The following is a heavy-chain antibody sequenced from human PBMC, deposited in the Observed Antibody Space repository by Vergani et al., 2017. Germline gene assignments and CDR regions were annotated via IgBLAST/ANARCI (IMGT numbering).Heavy chain of an antibody. D-gene: IGHD3-22*01. Sequence: QLQLPESGPGLLKPSETLSLTCAVYGGSFSGYYWSWIRQPPGKGLEWIGEINHSGSTNYNPSLKSRVTISVDTSKNQFSLKLSSVTAADTAVYYCARGKIRGPYYYDSSGYVQVRYYYGMDVWGQGTTVTVSS. V-gene: IGHV4-34*01. CDR3: ARGKIRGPYYYDSSGYVQVRYYYGMDV. CDR2: INHSGST. J-gene: IGHJ6*02. CDR1: GGSFSGYY.